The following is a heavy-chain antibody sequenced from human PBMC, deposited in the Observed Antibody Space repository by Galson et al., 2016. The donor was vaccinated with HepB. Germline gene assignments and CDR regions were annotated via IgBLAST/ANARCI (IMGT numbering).Heavy chain of an antibody. D-gene: IGHD3-3*01. CDR1: GGTFSSYA. V-gene: IGHV1-69*06. CDR3: AREIGLRFYERPPNWFDP. Sequence: SVKVSCKASGGTFSSYAISWVRQAPGQGLEWMGGIIPIFGTANYAQKFQGRVTITADKSTSTAYMELSSLRSEDTAVYYCAREIGLRFYERPPNWFDPWGQGTLVTVSS. CDR2: IIPIFGTA. J-gene: IGHJ5*02.